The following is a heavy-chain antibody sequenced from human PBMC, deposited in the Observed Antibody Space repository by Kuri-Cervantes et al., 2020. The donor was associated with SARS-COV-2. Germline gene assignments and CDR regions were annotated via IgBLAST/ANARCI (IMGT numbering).Heavy chain of an antibody. CDR2: ISHDGKSK. D-gene: IGHD2-21*01. J-gene: IGHJ4*02. CDR1: GFNFSRTD. CDR3: AKDRVGVQDF. V-gene: IGHV3-30*18. Sequence: LSLTCAASGFNFSRTDMHWVRQAPGKGLEWVAVISHDGKSKKCIASGKGRFTISRDNSQNTLYLHMKSLRSEDTAMYYCAKDRVGVQDFWGQGTLVTDSS.